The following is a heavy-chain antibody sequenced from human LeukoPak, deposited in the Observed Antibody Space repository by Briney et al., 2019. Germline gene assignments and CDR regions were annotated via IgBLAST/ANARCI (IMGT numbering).Heavy chain of an antibody. Sequence: PGGYLRLSCAASGFTVSSNYMSWVRQAPGKGLEWVSVIYSGGSTYYADSVKGRFTISRDNSKNTLYLQMNSLRAEDTAVFYCAKDGGSSWYSDWFDPWGQGTLVTVSS. CDR1: GFTVSSNY. CDR3: AKDGGSSWYSDWFDP. V-gene: IGHV3-53*01. D-gene: IGHD6-13*01. J-gene: IGHJ5*02. CDR2: IYSGGST.